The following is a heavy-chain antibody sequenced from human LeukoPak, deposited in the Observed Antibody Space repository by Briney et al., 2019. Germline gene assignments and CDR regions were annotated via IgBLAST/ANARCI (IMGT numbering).Heavy chain of an antibody. D-gene: IGHD3-22*01. CDR1: GYTFTNYP. J-gene: IGHJ5*02. V-gene: IGHV1-3*03. CDR3: ARMSYYDSSGDNWFDP. CDR2: INVGNGNT. Sequence: GASVKVSCKASGYTFTNYPIHWVRQAPGQRLEWMGWINVGNGNTKYSQEFQGRVTITRDTSISTAYMELSSLRSEDTAVYYCARMSYYDSSGDNWFDPWGQGTLVTVSS.